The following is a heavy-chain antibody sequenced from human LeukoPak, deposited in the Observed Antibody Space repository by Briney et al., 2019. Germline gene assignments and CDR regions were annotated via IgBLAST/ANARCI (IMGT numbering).Heavy chain of an antibody. CDR2: ISAYTGNT. J-gene: IGHJ4*02. CDR3: ARGQSGSYLSPSDY. Sequence: ASVKVSCKASGFTFTTYGVSWVRQAPGQGLEWMGWISAYTGNTNYAQKLQGRVTMTTDTSTSTAYMELRSLRCDDTAVYYCARGQSGSYLSPSDYWGQGTLVTVSS. CDR1: GFTFTTYG. V-gene: IGHV1-18*01. D-gene: IGHD1-26*01.